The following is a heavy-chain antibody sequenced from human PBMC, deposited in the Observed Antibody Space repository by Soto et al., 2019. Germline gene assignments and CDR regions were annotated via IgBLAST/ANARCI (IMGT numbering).Heavy chain of an antibody. CDR1: AGTFSSYA. J-gene: IGHJ6*02. CDR3: ATRLGGNSGGNYYYGMDV. D-gene: IGHD2-21*02. V-gene: IGHV1-69*12. Sequence: QVQLVQSGAEVKKPGSSVKVSCKASAGTFSSYAISWVRQAPGQGLEWMGGIIPIFGTANYAQKFQGRVTITADESTSTDYMELRSLGSEDTAVYNCATRLGGNSGGNYYYGMDVWVQGNTVNVS. CDR2: IIPIFGTA.